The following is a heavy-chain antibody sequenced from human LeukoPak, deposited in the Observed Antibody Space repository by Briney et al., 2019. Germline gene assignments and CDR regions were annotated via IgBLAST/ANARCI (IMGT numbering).Heavy chain of an antibody. D-gene: IGHD3-22*01. J-gene: IGHJ4*02. CDR3: ARARRDSSGYTLDY. Sequence: GGSLRLSCAASGFTFNDYYMSWIRQAPGKGLEWLSYINIGGTNTHYADSVKGRFTISRDNAKKSLYLEMNNLRAEDTAVYYCARARRDSSGYTLDYWGQGTLVTVSS. V-gene: IGHV3-11*01. CDR1: GFTFNDYY. CDR2: INIGGTNT.